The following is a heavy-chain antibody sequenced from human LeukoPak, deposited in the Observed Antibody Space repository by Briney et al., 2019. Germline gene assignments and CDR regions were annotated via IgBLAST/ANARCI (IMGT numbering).Heavy chain of an antibody. Sequence: PSETLSLTCTVSGDSISSGDYYWSWIRQPPGKGLEWIGYIYYSGSTYYNPSLKSRVTISVDTSKNQFSLTLRSVTAAETAVYYCAAGSATVTYDWGQGTLVTVSS. CDR1: GDSISSGDYY. CDR2: IYYSGST. CDR3: AAGSATVTYD. D-gene: IGHD4-17*01. V-gene: IGHV4-30-4*01. J-gene: IGHJ4*02.